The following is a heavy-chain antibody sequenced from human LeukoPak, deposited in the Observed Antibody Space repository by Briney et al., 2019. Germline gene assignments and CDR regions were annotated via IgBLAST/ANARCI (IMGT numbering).Heavy chain of an antibody. D-gene: IGHD3-22*01. Sequence: SETLSLTCAVYGGSFSGYYWSWIRQPPGKGLEWIGEINHSGSTNYNPSLKSRVTISVDTSKNQFSLKLSSVTAADTAVYYCARDVYYYDSSGRYFDYWGQGTLVAVSS. V-gene: IGHV4-34*01. CDR1: GGSFSGYY. CDR3: ARDVYYYDSSGRYFDY. CDR2: INHSGST. J-gene: IGHJ4*02.